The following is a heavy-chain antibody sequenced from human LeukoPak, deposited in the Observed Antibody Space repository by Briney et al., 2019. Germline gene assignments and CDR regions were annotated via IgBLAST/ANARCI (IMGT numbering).Heavy chain of an antibody. CDR3: AREIGGYSSSSGAFDI. CDR1: GGSISSGGYY. CDR2: IYHSGST. V-gene: IGHV4-30-2*01. Sequence: SETLSLTCTVSGGSISSGGYYWSWIRQPPGKGLEWIGYIYHSGSTYYNPSLKSRVTISVDRSKNQFSLKLSSVTAADTAVYYCAREIGGYSSSSGAFDIWGQGTMVTVSS. D-gene: IGHD6-6*01. J-gene: IGHJ3*02.